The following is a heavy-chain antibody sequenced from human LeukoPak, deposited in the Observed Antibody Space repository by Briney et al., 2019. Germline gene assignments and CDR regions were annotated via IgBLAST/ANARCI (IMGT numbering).Heavy chain of an antibody. D-gene: IGHD2-15*01. Sequence: SETLSLTCAVYGGSFSGYYWSWIRQPPGKGLEWIGEINHSGSTNYNPSLKSRVTISVDTSKNQFSLKLSSVTAADTAVYYCARSEDFVVVVAAIFAFDIWGQGTMVTVSS. J-gene: IGHJ3*02. CDR3: ARSEDFVVVVAAIFAFDI. V-gene: IGHV4-34*01. CDR1: GGSFSGYY. CDR2: INHSGST.